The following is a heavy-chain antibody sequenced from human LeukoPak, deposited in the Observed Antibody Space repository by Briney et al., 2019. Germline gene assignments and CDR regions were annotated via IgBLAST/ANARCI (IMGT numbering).Heavy chain of an antibody. CDR1: GGSISSYS. CDR3: ARGIAAATS. D-gene: IGHD6-13*01. Sequence: PSETLSLTCTVFGGSISSYSWSWIRQPPGKGLEWIGYIYSSGRTNHNPSLKSRVTISVSTSRNQFSLKLSSVTAADTAVYYCARGIAAATSWGQGTLVTVPS. V-gene: IGHV4-59*08. CDR2: IYSSGRT. J-gene: IGHJ5*02.